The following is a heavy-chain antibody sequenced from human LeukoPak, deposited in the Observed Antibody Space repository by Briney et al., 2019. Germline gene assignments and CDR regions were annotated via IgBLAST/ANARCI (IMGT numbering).Heavy chain of an antibody. Sequence: PGGSLRLSCAASGFTFSSYSMNWVRQAPGKGLEWVSSISSSSSYIYYADSVKGRFTISRDNSKNTLYLQMNSLRAEDTAVYYCAGVIAAAGRRFDYWGQGTLVTVSS. V-gene: IGHV3-21*04. J-gene: IGHJ4*02. CDR2: ISSSSSYI. CDR1: GFTFSSYS. CDR3: AGVIAAAGRRFDY. D-gene: IGHD6-13*01.